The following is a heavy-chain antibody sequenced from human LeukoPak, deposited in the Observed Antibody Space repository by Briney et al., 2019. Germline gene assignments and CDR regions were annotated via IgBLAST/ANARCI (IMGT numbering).Heavy chain of an antibody. J-gene: IGHJ5*02. CDR3: ARAREMATNHNADT. Sequence: RQSLRLSCAPSAPSLSSYCMHCVRHAPRKWLVWVSRINSAGTSTRYADSVKGRLTISRDNAKNTLYLQMNSLRGEDTAVYYCARAREMATNHNADTWGQGTLVTVSS. CDR2: INSAGTST. D-gene: IGHD5-24*01. CDR1: APSLSSYC. V-gene: IGHV3-74*01.